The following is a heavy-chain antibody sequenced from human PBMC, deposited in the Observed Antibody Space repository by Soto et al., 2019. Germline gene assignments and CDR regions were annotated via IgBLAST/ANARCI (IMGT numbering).Heavy chain of an antibody. CDR3: ARGDSSGYYYYYYGMDV. D-gene: IGHD3-22*01. Sequence: PXEILSLTCTVAGCSISSYYWSWIRQPPGKGLEWIGYIYYSGSTNYNPSLKSRVTISVDTSKNQFSLKLSSVTAADTAVYYCARGDSSGYYYYYYGMDVWGQGTTVTVSS. V-gene: IGHV4-59*01. CDR1: GCSISSYY. J-gene: IGHJ6*02. CDR2: IYYSGST.